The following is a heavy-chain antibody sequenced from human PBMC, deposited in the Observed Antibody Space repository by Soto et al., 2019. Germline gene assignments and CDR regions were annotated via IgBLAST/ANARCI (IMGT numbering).Heavy chain of an antibody. CDR1: GYTFTGPY. CDR3: GRGRSGQLGVFY. CDR2: ISPESGGT. D-gene: IGHD1-1*01. J-gene: IGHJ4*02. Sequence: APVKVSCKASGYTFTGPYIHWVRQAPEQGPEWMGEISPESGGTKYAQKFQGRVTMTRDTSITTVYMELSNLSPDDTAVYYCGRGRSGQLGVFYWGQGTLLTVSS. V-gene: IGHV1-2*02.